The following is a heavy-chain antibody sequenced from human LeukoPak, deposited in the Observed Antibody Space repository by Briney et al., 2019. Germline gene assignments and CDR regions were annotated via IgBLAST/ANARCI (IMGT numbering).Heavy chain of an antibody. CDR3: AKDHCSSSSCHADAFDI. J-gene: IGHJ3*02. Sequence: GGSLRLSCAASGFTFSSYAMSWVRQAPGKGLEWVSAISGSGGSTDYADSVKGRFTISRDNSRDTLYLQMNCLRAEDTAVYYCAKDHCSSSSCHADAFDIWGQGTMVTVSS. CDR2: ISGSGGST. D-gene: IGHD2-2*01. V-gene: IGHV3-23*01. CDR1: GFTFSSYA.